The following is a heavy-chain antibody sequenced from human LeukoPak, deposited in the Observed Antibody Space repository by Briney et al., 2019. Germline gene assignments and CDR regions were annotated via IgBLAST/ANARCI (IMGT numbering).Heavy chain of an antibody. Sequence: GGSLRLSCAASGFTFSSYGMHWVRQAPGKGLEGVAVISYDGSNKYYADSVKGRFTISRDNSKNTLYLQMNSLRAEDTAVYYYARERAHSIVVVPAAIVLWGQGTLVTVSS. D-gene: IGHD2-2*02. CDR3: ARERAHSIVVVPAAIVL. J-gene: IGHJ4*02. CDR1: GFTFSSYG. CDR2: ISYDGSNK. V-gene: IGHV3-30*03.